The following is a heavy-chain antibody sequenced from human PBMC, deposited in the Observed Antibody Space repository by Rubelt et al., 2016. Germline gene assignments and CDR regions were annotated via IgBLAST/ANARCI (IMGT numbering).Heavy chain of an antibody. D-gene: IGHD1-7*01. CDR2: ISHASSYL. CDR3: ARDDSYGTNLD. Sequence: VQLLESGGDLVQPGGSLRLSCAASGVRLSGDWMSWVRQAPVKGLERVSYISHASSYLAYADAVKGRFTLSRDNAKNSLYLQMNSLRVEDTAVYYCARDDSYGTNLDWGQGTLVTVSS. CDR1: GVRLSGDW. V-gene: IGHV3-48*04. J-gene: IGHJ4*02.